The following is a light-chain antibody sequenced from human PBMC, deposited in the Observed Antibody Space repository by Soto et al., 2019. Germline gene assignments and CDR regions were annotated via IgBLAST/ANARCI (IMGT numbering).Light chain of an antibody. CDR2: QTS. CDR3: KQYKRYSTYT. J-gene: IGKJ2*01. V-gene: IGKV1-5*03. Sequence: DIQMTQSPSTLSASVGDRVTVTCRASQDISSSLAWNQQKPGQAPKLLIYQTSTLECGVTSRFSSSGSGTEFTRTISSLQPDDFATYYCKQYKRYSTYTCGQGTKLEI. CDR1: QDISSS.